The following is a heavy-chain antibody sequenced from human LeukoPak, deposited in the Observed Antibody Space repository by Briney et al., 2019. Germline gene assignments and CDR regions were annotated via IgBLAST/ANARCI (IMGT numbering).Heavy chain of an antibody. CDR3: ATIYSGYISFDY. CDR2: FDPEDGET. J-gene: IGHJ4*02. CDR1: GYTLTELS. V-gene: IGHV1-24*01. D-gene: IGHD5-12*01. Sequence: ASVKVSCKVSGYTLTELSMHWVRQAPGKGLEWMGGFDPEDGETIYAQKFQGRVTMAEDTSTDTAYTELSSLRSEDTAVYYCATIYSGYISFDYWGQGTLVTVSS.